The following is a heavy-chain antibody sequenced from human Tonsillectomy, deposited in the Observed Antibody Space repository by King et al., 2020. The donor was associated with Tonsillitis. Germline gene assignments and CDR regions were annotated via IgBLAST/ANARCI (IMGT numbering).Heavy chain of an antibody. CDR2: VSAYTGST. J-gene: IGHJ4*02. D-gene: IGHD1-26*01. V-gene: IGHV1-18*01. Sequence: QLVQSGAEVKKPGASVKVSCKASGYTFVNNGINWVRQAPGQGLEWMGWVSAYTGSTNYPQELQDRITMTTDASTSTAFMELRALRSDDTALYYCSVGSQGIRDYFDFWGQGTLVTVSS. CDR3: SVGSQGIRDYFDF. CDR1: GYTFVNNG.